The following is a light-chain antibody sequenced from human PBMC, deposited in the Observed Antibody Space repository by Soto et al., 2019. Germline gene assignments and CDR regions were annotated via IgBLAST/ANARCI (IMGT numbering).Light chain of an antibody. CDR1: QSLLHSNGYNF. V-gene: IGKV2-28*01. Sequence: DIVMTQSPLSLPVTPGEPASISCRSSQSLLHSNGYNFLDWYLQKPGQSRQLLIYLGSNRASGVPDRFSGSGSGTDFTLRISTVEAEDVGIYYCMQALQTPYTFGQGTKLEIK. CDR2: LGS. J-gene: IGKJ2*01. CDR3: MQALQTPYT.